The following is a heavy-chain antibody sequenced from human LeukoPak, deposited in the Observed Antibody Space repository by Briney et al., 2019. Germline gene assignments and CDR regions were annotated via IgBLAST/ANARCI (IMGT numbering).Heavy chain of an antibody. V-gene: IGHV4-4*07. CDR2: IYTSGST. D-gene: IGHD1-26*01. CDR3: ARDGYSGSYLNWFDP. J-gene: IGHJ5*02. Sequence: SETLSLTCTVSGGSVSSYYWSWIRQPAGKGLEWIGRIYTSGSTNYNPSLKSRVTMSVDTSKNQFSLKLSSVTAADTAVYYCARDGYSGSYLNWFDPWGQGTLVTVSS. CDR1: GGSVSSYY.